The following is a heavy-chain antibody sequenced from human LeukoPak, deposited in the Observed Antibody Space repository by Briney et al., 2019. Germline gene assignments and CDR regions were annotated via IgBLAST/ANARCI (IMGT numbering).Heavy chain of an antibody. J-gene: IGHJ4*02. Sequence: PGGSLRLSCAASGFXFSSYWITWVRQAPGKGLEWVANIKQDGSEKYYVDSVKGRFTISRDNAKNSLYLQMNSLRAEDTAVYYCASSSNYAFDFRGQGTLVTVSS. CDR2: IKQDGSEK. CDR1: GFXFSSYW. V-gene: IGHV3-7*05. D-gene: IGHD4-11*01. CDR3: ASSSNYAFDF.